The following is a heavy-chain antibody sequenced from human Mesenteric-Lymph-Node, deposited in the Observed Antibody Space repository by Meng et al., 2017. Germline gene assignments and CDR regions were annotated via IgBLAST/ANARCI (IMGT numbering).Heavy chain of an antibody. J-gene: IGHJ4*02. CDR3: ARTGVIRTYYFDY. V-gene: IGHV3-48*03. D-gene: IGHD3-10*01. Sequence: GESLKISCAASGFTFSSYAMSWVRQAPGKGLEWVSYISSSGSTIYYADSVKGRFTISRDNAKNSLYLQMNSLRAEDTAVYYCARTGVIRTYYFDYWGQGTLVTGSS. CDR1: GFTFSSYA. CDR2: ISSSGSTI.